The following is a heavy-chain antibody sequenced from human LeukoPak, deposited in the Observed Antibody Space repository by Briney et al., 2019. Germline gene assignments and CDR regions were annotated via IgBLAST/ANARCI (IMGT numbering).Heavy chain of an antibody. J-gene: IGHJ6*02. V-gene: IGHV4-59*01. D-gene: IGHD6-13*01. CDR1: GGSITSYS. CDR2: IDYSGST. CDR3: ARIAPGGLYYGMDV. Sequence: SETLSLTGTVAGGSITSYSWTWIRQPPGKGLEWIAYIDYSGSTNYNPSLKSRVTISVDTSKNQFSLKVSSVTAADAAVYYCARIAPGGLYYGMDVWGQGTTVTVSS.